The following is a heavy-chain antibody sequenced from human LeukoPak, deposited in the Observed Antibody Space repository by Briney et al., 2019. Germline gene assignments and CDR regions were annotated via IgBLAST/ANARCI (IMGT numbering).Heavy chain of an antibody. V-gene: IGHV5-51*01. Sequence: GESLKISCKGSGYSFTSYWIGWVRRMPGKGLEWMGIIYPGDSDTRYSPSFQGQVTISADKSISTAYLQWSSLKASDTAMYYCARRSDILTGYYIHPFDYWGQGTLVTVSS. CDR3: ARRSDILTGYYIHPFDY. CDR2: IYPGDSDT. J-gene: IGHJ4*02. CDR1: GYSFTSYW. D-gene: IGHD3-9*01.